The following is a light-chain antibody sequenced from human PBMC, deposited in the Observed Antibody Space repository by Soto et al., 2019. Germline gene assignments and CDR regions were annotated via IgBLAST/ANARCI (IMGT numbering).Light chain of an antibody. Sequence: QSALTQPPSVSGAPGQRVTISCTGSSSNIGAGYDVHWYQQVPGTAPKLLIYGNYNRPSGVPDRFSGSKSGTSASLAITGLQAEDEADYYCQSYDSSLSGYVFGTGTKLTVL. V-gene: IGLV1-40*01. CDR1: SSNIGAGYD. J-gene: IGLJ1*01. CDR3: QSYDSSLSGYV. CDR2: GNY.